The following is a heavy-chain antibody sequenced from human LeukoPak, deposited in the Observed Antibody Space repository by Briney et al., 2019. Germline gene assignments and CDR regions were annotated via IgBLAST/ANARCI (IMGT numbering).Heavy chain of an antibody. D-gene: IGHD6-13*01. Sequence: GGSLRLSCATSGFTFTNYWMTWVRQAPGKGLEWVANINQNGVEMYYVESVKGRFTISRDSGRNSLFLQMNSLRAEDTAVYYCARDFGSAAAIYEYWGQGTLVSVSS. CDR1: GFTFTNYW. J-gene: IGHJ4*02. CDR2: INQNGVEM. CDR3: ARDFGSAAAIYEY. V-gene: IGHV3-7*01.